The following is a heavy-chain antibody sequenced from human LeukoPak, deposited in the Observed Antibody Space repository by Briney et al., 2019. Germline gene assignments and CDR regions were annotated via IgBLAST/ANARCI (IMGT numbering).Heavy chain of an antibody. CDR1: GYTFTSYG. Sequence: ASVKVSCKASGYTFTSYGINWVRQAPGQGLEWMGWISGYNGYTYYAQKLQGRVTMTTDTSTSTAYMELRSLRSGDTAVYYCARDLRGGSRGFDYWGQGTLVTVSS. V-gene: IGHV1-18*01. D-gene: IGHD1-26*01. CDR2: ISGYNGYT. J-gene: IGHJ4*02. CDR3: ARDLRGGSRGFDY.